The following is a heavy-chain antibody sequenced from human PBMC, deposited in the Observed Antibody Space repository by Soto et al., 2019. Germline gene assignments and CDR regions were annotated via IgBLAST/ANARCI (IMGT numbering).Heavy chain of an antibody. CDR1: GYTFTSCD. CDR2: MNPNSGNT. D-gene: IGHD6-6*01. Sequence: GASVKVSCKASGYTFTSCDINWVRQATGQGLEWMGWMNPNSGNTGYAQKFQGRVTMTRNTSISTAYMELSSLRSEDTAVYYCARAYQYSSSSYYYGMDVWGQGTTVTVSS. J-gene: IGHJ6*02. CDR3: ARAYQYSSSSYYYGMDV. V-gene: IGHV1-8*01.